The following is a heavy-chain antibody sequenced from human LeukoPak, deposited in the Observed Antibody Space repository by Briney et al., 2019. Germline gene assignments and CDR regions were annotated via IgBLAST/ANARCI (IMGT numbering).Heavy chain of an antibody. CDR2: IYPGDSDT. J-gene: IGHJ6*02. Sequence: GEPLKISCKGSGYSFTSYWIGWVRQMPGKGLEWMGIIYPGDSDTRYSPSFQGQVTISADKSISTAYLQWSSLKASDTAMYYCARPWAGDRYGMDVWGQGTTVTVSS. D-gene: IGHD3-16*01. CDR3: ARPWAGDRYGMDV. V-gene: IGHV5-51*01. CDR1: GYSFTSYW.